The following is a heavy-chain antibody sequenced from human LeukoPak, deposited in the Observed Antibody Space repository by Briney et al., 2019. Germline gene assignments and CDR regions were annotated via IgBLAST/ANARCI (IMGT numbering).Heavy chain of an antibody. J-gene: IGHJ4*02. CDR1: GGSISTYF. V-gene: IGHV4-59*01. CDR2: IYYTGST. Sequence: SETLSPTCTVSGGSISTYFWNWVRQPPGKGLEWIGYIYYTGSTNYNPSLKSRVTISVDRPSNHLSLKLSSVTAADTAVYYCARIPYRSGTSGYYYLDSWGQGTLVTVSS. CDR3: ARIPYRSGTSGYYYLDS. D-gene: IGHD3-22*01.